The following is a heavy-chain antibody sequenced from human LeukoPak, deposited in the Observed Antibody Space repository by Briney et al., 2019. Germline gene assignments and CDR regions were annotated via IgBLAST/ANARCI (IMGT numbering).Heavy chain of an antibody. CDR3: ARDGRYDFWSGYYTDAFDI. J-gene: IGHJ3*02. CDR2: IKQDGSEK. Sequence: PGGSLRLSCAASGFTFSSYWMSWVRQAPGKGLEWVANIKQDGSEKYYVDSVKGRFTISRDNAKNSLYLQMNSLRAEDTAVYYCARDGRYDFWSGYYTDAFDIWGQGTMVTVSS. V-gene: IGHV3-7*01. CDR1: GFTFSSYW. D-gene: IGHD3-3*01.